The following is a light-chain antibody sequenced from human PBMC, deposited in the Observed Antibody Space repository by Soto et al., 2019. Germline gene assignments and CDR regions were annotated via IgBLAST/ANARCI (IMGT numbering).Light chain of an antibody. V-gene: IGKV3-20*01. J-gene: IGKJ1*01. CDR2: GAS. Sequence: EIVLTQSPGTLSLSPGERATLSCRASQSVSSSYLAWYQQKPGQAPRVRIYGASSRATGIPDWFSGSGSGTDFTLTISRMEPEDFAVYYCQQYGSSGTFGQGTKVDI. CDR3: QQYGSSGT. CDR1: QSVSSSY.